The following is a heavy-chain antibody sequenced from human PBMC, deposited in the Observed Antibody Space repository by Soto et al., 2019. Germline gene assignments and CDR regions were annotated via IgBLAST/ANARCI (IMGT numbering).Heavy chain of an antibody. CDR1: NGSISPNY. CDR3: ARLGAYYQAMDS. D-gene: IGHD3-22*01. Sequence: QVQLQESGPALVKPSETLSLTCTVSNGSISPNYWSWIRQPPGKGLEWIGYIYYAGTTTYNPSLQCRVSISVATSKHEVSLKLTSVTAADTAVYFCARLGAYYQAMDSWGQGTLVTVSS. V-gene: IGHV4-59*08. CDR2: IYYAGTT. J-gene: IGHJ1*01.